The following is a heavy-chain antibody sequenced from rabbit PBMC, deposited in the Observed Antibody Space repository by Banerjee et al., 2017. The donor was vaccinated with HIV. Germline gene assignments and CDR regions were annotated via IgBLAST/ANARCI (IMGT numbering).Heavy chain of an antibody. CDR3: AREGYSYGYYGYYFAL. CDR2: IYTGSGST. D-gene: IGHD6-1*01. V-gene: IGHV1S45*01. J-gene: IGHJ4*01. CDR1: GFSFSSGFY. Sequence: QEQLEESGGDLVKPEGSLTLTCTASGFSFSSGFYVCWVRQAPGKGLEWIACIYTGSGSTYYASWAKGRFTVSKTSSTTVTLQMTSLTAADTATYFCAREGYSYGYYGYYFALWGPGTLVTVS.